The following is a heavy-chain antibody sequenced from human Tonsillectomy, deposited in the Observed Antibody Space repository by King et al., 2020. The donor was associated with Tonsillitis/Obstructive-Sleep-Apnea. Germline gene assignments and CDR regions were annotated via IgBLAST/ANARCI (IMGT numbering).Heavy chain of an antibody. Sequence: VQLQQWGAGLLKPSETLSLTCAVYGGSFSAYYWSWIRQPPGKGLEWIGEINHSGSTKYNPSLKSRVILSLDTSKNQFSLKLSSVTAADTAVYDCARGDLLTGYYASTDFDYWGQGTLVTVSA. CDR2: INHSGST. D-gene: IGHD3-9*01. CDR1: GGSFSAYY. V-gene: IGHV4-34*01. J-gene: IGHJ4*02. CDR3: ARGDLLTGYYASTDFDY.